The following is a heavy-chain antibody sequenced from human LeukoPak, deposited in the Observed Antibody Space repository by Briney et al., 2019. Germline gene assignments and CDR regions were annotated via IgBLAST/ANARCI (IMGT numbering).Heavy chain of an antibody. J-gene: IGHJ4*02. D-gene: IGHD3-10*01. CDR3: ARDPGLLLWFGESDSFDY. V-gene: IGHV3-7*01. CDR2: IKQDGSEK. Sequence: GGSLRLSCAASGFTFSSYWMSWVRQAPGKGLEWVANIKQDGSEKYYVASVKGRFTISRDNAKNSLYLQMNSLRAEDTAVYYCARDPGLLLWFGESDSFDYWGQGTLVTVSS. CDR1: GFTFSSYW.